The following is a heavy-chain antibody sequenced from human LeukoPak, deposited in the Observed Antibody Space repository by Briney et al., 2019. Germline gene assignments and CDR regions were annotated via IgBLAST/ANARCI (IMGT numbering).Heavy chain of an antibody. J-gene: IGHJ4*02. CDR3: ARLVGRRYYYDSSGYKGFDY. CDR1: GGSISSGSYY. V-gene: IGHV4-61*02. Sequence: PSETLSLTCTVSGGSISSGSYYWSWIRQPAGKGLEWIGRIYTSGSTNYNPSLKSRVTISVDTSKNQFSLKLSSVTAADTAVYYCARLVGRRYYYDSSGYKGFDYWGQGTLVTVSS. CDR2: IYTSGST. D-gene: IGHD3-22*01.